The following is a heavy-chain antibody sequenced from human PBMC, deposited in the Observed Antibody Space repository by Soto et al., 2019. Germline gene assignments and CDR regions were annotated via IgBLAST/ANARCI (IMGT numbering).Heavy chain of an antibody. J-gene: IGHJ3*02. CDR3: ARQYGDYVRGAFEI. Sequence: QVQLRASGPGLVKPSETLSLTCTVSIGSISSYYWSWIRQPPGKGLEWIGYIYYSGSTNYNPSLKSRVTISVDTSKNQFSLKLNSVTAADTAVYYCARQYGDYVRGAFEIWGQGTMVTVSS. CDR2: IYYSGST. V-gene: IGHV4-59*01. D-gene: IGHD4-17*01. CDR1: IGSISSYY.